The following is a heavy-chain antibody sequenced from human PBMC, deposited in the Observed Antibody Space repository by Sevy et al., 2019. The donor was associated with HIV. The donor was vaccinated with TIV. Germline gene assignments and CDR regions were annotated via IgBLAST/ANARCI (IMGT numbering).Heavy chain of an antibody. D-gene: IGHD2-15*01. CDR1: GFNFNNYA. CDR2: ISSSSIYI. J-gene: IGHJ4*02. V-gene: IGHV3-21*01. Sequence: GGSLRLSCAAAGFNFNNYAMTWVRQAPGKGLEWVSSISSSSIYIYYADSVKGRFTISRDNAKNSLYLQMNSLRAEDTAVYYCARDPGFYCSGGSCYPRYYFDYWGQGTLVTVSS. CDR3: ARDPGFYCSGGSCYPRYYFDY.